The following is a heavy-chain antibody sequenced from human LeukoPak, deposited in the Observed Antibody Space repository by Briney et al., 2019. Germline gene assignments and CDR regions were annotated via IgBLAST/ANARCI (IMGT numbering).Heavy chain of an antibody. CDR3: ARRGGGREHYFDY. V-gene: IGHV1-2*02. D-gene: IGHD3-10*01. Sequence: VSVKVSCKASGYTFTSYYIHWVRQAPGQGLEWMGWINPNSGGTNYAQKFQGRVTMTRDTSISTAYMELSRLRSDDTAVYYCARRGGGREHYFDYWGQGTLVTVSS. J-gene: IGHJ4*02. CDR2: INPNSGGT. CDR1: GYTFTSYY.